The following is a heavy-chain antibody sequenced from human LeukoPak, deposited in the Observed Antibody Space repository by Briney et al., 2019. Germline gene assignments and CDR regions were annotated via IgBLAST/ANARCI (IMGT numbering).Heavy chain of an antibody. Sequence: PSETLSLTRTVSGGSISSGGYYWSWIRQPPGKGLEWIGYIYHSGSTYYNPSLKSRVTISVDTSKNQFSLKLSSVTAADTAVYYCARMYYDFWSGYRFPPYFDYWGQGTLVTVSS. V-gene: IGHV4-30-2*01. CDR3: ARMYYDFWSGYRFPPYFDY. CDR1: GGSISSGGYY. J-gene: IGHJ4*02. D-gene: IGHD3-3*01. CDR2: IYHSGST.